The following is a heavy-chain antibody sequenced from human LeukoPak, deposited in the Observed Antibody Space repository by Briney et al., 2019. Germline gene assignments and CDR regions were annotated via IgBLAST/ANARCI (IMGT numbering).Heavy chain of an antibody. J-gene: IGHJ4*02. CDR1: GFIFSDYF. Sequence: GGSLRLSCSASGFIFSDYFMNWVRQAPGKGLEWVANIKEDGSEKYYVDSVKGRFTISRDNAKNSVYLQMNSLRAEDTAVYYCAREGDYYCSGGSCYDYWGQGTLVTVSS. D-gene: IGHD2-15*01. CDR2: IKEDGSEK. CDR3: AREGDYYCSGGSCYDY. V-gene: IGHV3-7*01.